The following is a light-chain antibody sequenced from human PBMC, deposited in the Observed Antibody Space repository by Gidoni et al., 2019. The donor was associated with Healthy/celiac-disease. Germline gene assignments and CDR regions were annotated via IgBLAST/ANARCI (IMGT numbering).Light chain of an antibody. CDR3: QQYNNWPPIT. J-gene: IGKJ5*01. V-gene: IGKV3-15*01. Sequence: EIVMKKSPATLSVSPGERATLPCRASQSVSSNLAWYQQKPGQAPRLLIYGASTRATGIPARFSGSGSGTEFTLTISSLQSEDFAVYYCQQYNNWPPITFGQGTRLEIK. CDR1: QSVSSN. CDR2: GAS.